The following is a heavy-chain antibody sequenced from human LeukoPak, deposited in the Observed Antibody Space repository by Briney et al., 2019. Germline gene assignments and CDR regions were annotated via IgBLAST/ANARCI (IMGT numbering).Heavy chain of an antibody. CDR2: INHSGST. J-gene: IGHJ4*02. CDR1: GGSISNASYY. V-gene: IGHV4-39*07. Sequence: PSETLSLTCTVSGGSISNASYYWSWIRQPPGKGLEWIGEINHSGSTNYNPSLKSRVTISVDTSKNQFSLKLSSVTAADTAVYYCARGRGIVVVVAATDPNAAFDYWGQGTLVTVSS. CDR3: ARGRGIVVVVAATDPNAAFDY. D-gene: IGHD2-15*01.